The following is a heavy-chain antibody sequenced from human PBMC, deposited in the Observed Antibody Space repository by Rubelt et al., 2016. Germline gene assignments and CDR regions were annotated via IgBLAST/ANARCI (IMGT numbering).Heavy chain of an antibody. D-gene: IGHD4-23*01. CDR2: SGST. V-gene: IGHV4-30-2*04. J-gene: IGHJ4*02. Sequence: SGSTNYNPSLKSRITISVDTSKNQFSLKLSSVTAADTAVYYCARSVGGNVDYWGQGTLVTVSS. CDR3: ARSVGGNVDY.